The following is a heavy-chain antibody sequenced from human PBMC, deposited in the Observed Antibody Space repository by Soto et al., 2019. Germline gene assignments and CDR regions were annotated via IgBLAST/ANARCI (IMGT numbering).Heavy chain of an antibody. CDR2: IIPIFGTA. CDR3: GRNGYSSSWGGNAFDI. V-gene: IGHV1-69*06. D-gene: IGHD6-13*01. J-gene: IGHJ3*02. Sequence: SVKVSCKASGGTFSSYAISWVRQAPGQGLEWMGGIIPIFGTANYAQKFQGRVTITADKSTSTASMELSSLRSEDTAVYYCGRNGYSSSWGGNAFDIWGQGTMVTVSS. CDR1: GGTFSSYA.